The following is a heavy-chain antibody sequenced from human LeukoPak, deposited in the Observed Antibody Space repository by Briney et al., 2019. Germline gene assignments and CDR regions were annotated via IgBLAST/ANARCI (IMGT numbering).Heavy chain of an antibody. J-gene: IGHJ4*02. CDR3: TTDLYYDILIGYFFDY. Sequence: PGGSLRLSCAASGFTFSNAWMSWFRQAPAKGLEWVGRIKSKTDGGTTDYAAPVKGRFTISRDDSKNTLYLQMNSLKTEDTAVYYCTTDLYYDILIGYFFDYWGQGTLVTVSS. V-gene: IGHV3-15*01. CDR2: IKSKTDGGTT. D-gene: IGHD3-9*01. CDR1: GFTFSNAW.